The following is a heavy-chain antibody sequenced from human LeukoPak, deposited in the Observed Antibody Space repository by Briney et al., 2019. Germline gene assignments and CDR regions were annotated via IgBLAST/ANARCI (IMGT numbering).Heavy chain of an antibody. V-gene: IGHV3-7*01. J-gene: IGHJ4*02. CDR2: INQDESEK. CDR3: ARFRTAMQLWKGYYFDY. Sequence: GGSLRLSCAASGFTFSRYWMMWVRQAPGKGLEGVANINQDESEKYYVDSVKSRFTISRDNAKNSLYLQMNSLRAEDTAVYYCARFRTAMQLWKGYYFDYWGQGTLVTVSS. D-gene: IGHD5-18*01. CDR1: GFTFSRYW.